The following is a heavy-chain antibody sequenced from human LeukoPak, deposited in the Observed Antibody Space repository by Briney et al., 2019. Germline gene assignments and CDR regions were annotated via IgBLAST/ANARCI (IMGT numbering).Heavy chain of an antibody. CDR1: GYTFTSYG. V-gene: IGHV1-18*01. D-gene: IGHD2-15*01. CDR2: ISAYNGNT. J-gene: IGHJ4*02. CDR3: ARGSLSCGGGSCSDY. Sequence: GASVKVSCKASGYTFTSYGISWVRQAPGQGLEWMGWISAYNGNTNYAQKLQGRVTMTTDTSTSTAYMELRSLRTDETAGYYWARGSLSCGGGSCSDYWGQGTLVTVSS.